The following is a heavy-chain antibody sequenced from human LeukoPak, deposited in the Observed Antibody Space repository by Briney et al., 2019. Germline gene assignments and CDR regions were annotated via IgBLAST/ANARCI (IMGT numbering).Heavy chain of an antibody. CDR3: ARGGSSGWYRWFDP. V-gene: IGHV4-38-2*01. CDR2: INHSGST. Sequence: TSETLSLTCAVSGYSISCGYYWGWIRQPPGKGMEWIGAINHSGSTKYNPSLKSTVTIAVATSKNQISLNLSTVTAADTAVYYCARGGSSGWYRWFDPWGQGTLVTVSS. J-gene: IGHJ5*02. CDR1: GYSISCGYY. D-gene: IGHD6-19*01.